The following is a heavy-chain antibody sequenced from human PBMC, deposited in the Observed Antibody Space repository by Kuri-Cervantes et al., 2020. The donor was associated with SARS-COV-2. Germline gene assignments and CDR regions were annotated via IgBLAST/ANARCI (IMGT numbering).Heavy chain of an antibody. D-gene: IGHD3-3*01. J-gene: IGHJ6*03. V-gene: IGHV4-34*01. CDR3: ARGVRFLDPKYYYFYYYMDV. CDR1: GGAISDHY. CDR2: INHGGGT. Sequence: SETLSLTCTVSGGAISDHYWSWIRQPPGKGLEWIGEINHGGGTNYNPSLMSRVTISVDTSKNQFSLKLRSVTAADTAVYYCARGVRFLDPKYYYFYYYMDVWGKGTTVTVSS.